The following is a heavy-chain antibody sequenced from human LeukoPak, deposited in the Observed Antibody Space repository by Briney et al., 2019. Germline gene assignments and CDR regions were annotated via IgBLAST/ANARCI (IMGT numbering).Heavy chain of an antibody. D-gene: IGHD3-9*01. CDR2: IKQDGSEK. CDR1: GFTFSSYW. CDR3: ARDDYDILAGRNYYFDY. V-gene: IGHV3-7*05. J-gene: IGHJ4*02. Sequence: GGSLRPSCAASGFTFSSYWMSWVRQAPGKGLEWVANIKQDGSEKYYVDSVKGRFTISRDNAKNSLYLQMNSLRAEDTAVYYCARDDYDILAGRNYYFDYWGQGTLVTVSS.